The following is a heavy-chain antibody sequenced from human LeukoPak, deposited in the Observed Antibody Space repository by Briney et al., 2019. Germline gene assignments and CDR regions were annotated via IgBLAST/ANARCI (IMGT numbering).Heavy chain of an antibody. Sequence: PGGSLRLSCTASGFTFSSYSMNWVRQAPGKGLEWVSSISSSSSYIYYADSVKGRFTISRDNAKNSLYLQMNSLRAEDTAVYYCARARGYGDYVDYFDYWGQGTLVTVSS. V-gene: IGHV3-21*01. CDR1: GFTFSSYS. D-gene: IGHD4-17*01. CDR2: ISSSSSYI. CDR3: ARARGYGDYVDYFDY. J-gene: IGHJ4*02.